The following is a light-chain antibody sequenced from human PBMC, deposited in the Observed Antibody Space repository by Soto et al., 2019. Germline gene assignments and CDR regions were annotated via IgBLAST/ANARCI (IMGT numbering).Light chain of an antibody. Sequence: DIQMTQSPSSLSASVGDRVTITCRASQGISTYLAWYQQKPGKVPKLLIYAASTLQSGVPSRFSGSGSGIDFTLTISSLQPEDVATYYCQKYNSAPPLTFGGGTKVEIK. CDR3: QKYNSAPPLT. J-gene: IGKJ4*01. CDR1: QGISTY. CDR2: AAS. V-gene: IGKV1-27*01.